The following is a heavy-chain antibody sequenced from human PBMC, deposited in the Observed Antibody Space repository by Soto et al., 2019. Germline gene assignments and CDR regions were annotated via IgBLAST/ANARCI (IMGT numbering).Heavy chain of an antibody. Sequence: SETLSLTCAVYGGSFSGYYWSWIRQPPGKGLEWIGEINHSGSTNYNPSLKSRVTISVDTSKNQFSLKLSSVTAADTAVYYCARAGDILTGYDYWGQGTLVTVSS. J-gene: IGHJ4*02. CDR3: ARAGDILTGYDY. CDR1: GGSFSGYY. V-gene: IGHV4-34*01. CDR2: INHSGST. D-gene: IGHD3-9*01.